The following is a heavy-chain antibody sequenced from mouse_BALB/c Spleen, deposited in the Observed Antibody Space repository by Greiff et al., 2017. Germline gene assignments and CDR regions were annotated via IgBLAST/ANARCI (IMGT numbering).Heavy chain of an antibody. J-gene: IGHJ1*01. V-gene: IGHV1S56*01. CDR2: IYPGDGST. CDR3: ERYYDYGYFDV. CDR1: GYTFTSYD. Sequence: QVQLQQSGPELVKPGAFVKISCKASGYTFTSYDINWVKQRPGQGLEWIGWIYPGDGSTKYNEKFKGNATLTADKSSSTAYMQLSSLTSENSAVYFCERYYDYGYFDVWGAGTTVTVSS. D-gene: IGHD2-4*01.